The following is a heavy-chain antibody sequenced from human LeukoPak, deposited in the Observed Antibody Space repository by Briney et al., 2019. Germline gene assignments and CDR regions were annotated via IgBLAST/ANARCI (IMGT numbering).Heavy chain of an antibody. CDR2: IYYSGST. CDR3: ARDKGPYWYFDL. Sequence: SDTLSLTCSVSGDSISNYYWNWIRQPPGKGLEWIGNIYYSGSTDYNPSLKSRVTISLDTSKNQISLRLSSVTAADTAVYHCARDKGPYWYFDLWGRGTLVTV. V-gene: IGHV4-59*01. CDR1: GDSISNYY. J-gene: IGHJ2*01.